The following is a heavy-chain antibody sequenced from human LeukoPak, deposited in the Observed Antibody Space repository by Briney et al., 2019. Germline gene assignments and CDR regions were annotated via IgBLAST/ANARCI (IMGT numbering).Heavy chain of an antibody. J-gene: IGHJ6*02. V-gene: IGHV3-30*18. Sequence: PGGSLRLSCAASGFTFSSYGMHWVRQAPGKGLEWVAVISYDGSNKYYADSVKGRFTISRDNSKNTLYLQMNSLRAEDTAVYYCANVYYDFWSGLKGNNYYYYGMGVWGQGTTVTVSS. CDR2: ISYDGSNK. D-gene: IGHD3-3*01. CDR1: GFTFSSYG. CDR3: ANVYYDFWSGLKGNNYYYYGMGV.